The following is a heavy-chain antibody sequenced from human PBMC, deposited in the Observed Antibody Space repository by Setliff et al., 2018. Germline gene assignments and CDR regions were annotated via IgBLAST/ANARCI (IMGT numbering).Heavy chain of an antibody. Sequence: GGSLRLSCAASGFSFSSYAMSWVRQAPGKGLEWVSTVIGSGISTYYADSVQGRVTISRDNHKNTLHLQMNSLRVEDTAIYYCAKSPHDFWSGRVFFDYWGQGMLVTVSS. CDR3: AKSPHDFWSGRVFFDY. D-gene: IGHD3-3*01. V-gene: IGHV3-23*01. CDR2: VIGSGIST. J-gene: IGHJ4*01. CDR1: GFSFSSYA.